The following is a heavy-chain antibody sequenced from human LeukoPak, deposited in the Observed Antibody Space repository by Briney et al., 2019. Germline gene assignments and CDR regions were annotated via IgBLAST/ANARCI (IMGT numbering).Heavy chain of an antibody. D-gene: IGHD3-22*01. Sequence: ASVKVSCKASGYTFTNYGITWVRQAPGQGLEWMGWISGDNGDTNYAQTFQGRVTMTAETSTSTAYMELRSLRSDDTAVYYCAREVWNSRDTSGPLDPWGQGTLVIVSA. CDR3: AREVWNSRDTSGPLDP. J-gene: IGHJ5*02. CDR1: GYTFTNYG. CDR2: ISGDNGDT. V-gene: IGHV1-18*01.